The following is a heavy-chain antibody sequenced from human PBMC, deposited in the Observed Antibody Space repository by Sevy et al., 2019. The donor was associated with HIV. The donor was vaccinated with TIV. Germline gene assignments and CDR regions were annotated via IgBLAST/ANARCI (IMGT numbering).Heavy chain of an antibody. Sequence: GGSLRLSCAASGFTFSSYNMNWVRQTPGKGLEWVSFIGSGSGYIYYADSVKGRFTISRDNAKNSLYLQMNSLRAGDTAMYYCTRDKTILEGRYGMDVWGQGTTVTVSS. CDR3: TRDKTILEGRYGMDV. V-gene: IGHV3-21*01. D-gene: IGHD3-3*01. CDR1: GFTFSSYN. J-gene: IGHJ6*02. CDR2: IGSGSGYI.